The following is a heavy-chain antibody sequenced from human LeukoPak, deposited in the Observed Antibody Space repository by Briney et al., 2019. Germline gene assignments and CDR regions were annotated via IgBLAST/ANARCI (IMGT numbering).Heavy chain of an antibody. Sequence: GASVKVSCKASGGTFSSYAISWVRQAPGQGLEWMGGIIPIFGTANYAQKFQGRVTITADESTSTAYMELSSLRSEDTAVYYCARDPSYDSSGYYPDWGQGTLVTVSS. CDR1: GGTFSSYA. J-gene: IGHJ4*02. V-gene: IGHV1-69*13. CDR3: ARDPSYDSSGYYPD. CDR2: IIPIFGTA. D-gene: IGHD3-22*01.